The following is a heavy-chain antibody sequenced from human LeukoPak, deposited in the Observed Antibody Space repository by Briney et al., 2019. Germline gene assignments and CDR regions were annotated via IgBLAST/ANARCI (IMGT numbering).Heavy chain of an antibody. Sequence: PSQTLSLTCTVSGGSISSGSYYWSWIRQTAGKGLEWIGRIYTSGSTNYNPSLKSRVTISVDTSKNQFSLKLSSVTAADTAVYYCAISSIAAAGFFDYWGQGTLVTVSS. D-gene: IGHD6-13*01. V-gene: IGHV4-61*02. CDR1: GGSISSGSYY. CDR2: IYTSGST. CDR3: AISSIAAAGFFDY. J-gene: IGHJ4*02.